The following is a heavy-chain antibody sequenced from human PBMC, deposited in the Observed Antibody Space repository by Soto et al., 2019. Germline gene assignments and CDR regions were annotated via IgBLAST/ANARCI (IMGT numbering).Heavy chain of an antibody. J-gene: IGHJ3*02. CDR1: GYTFTSYG. D-gene: IGHD4-17*01. CDR2: ISAYNGNT. CDR3: ARDRGDDYGDYVAFDI. Sequence: ASVKVSCKASGYTFTSYGISWVRQAPGQGLEWMGWISAYNGNTNYAQKLQGRVTMTTDTSTSTAYMELRSLRSDDTAVYYCARDRGDDYGDYVAFDIWGQGTMVTVSS. V-gene: IGHV1-18*04.